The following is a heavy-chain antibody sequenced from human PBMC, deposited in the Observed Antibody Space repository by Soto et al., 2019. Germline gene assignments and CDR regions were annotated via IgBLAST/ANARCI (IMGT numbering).Heavy chain of an antibody. V-gene: IGHV3-21*01. D-gene: IGHD4-17*01. CDR2: ISSSSSYI. CDR3: ARRPYGQYYFDY. J-gene: IGHJ4*02. CDR1: GFTFSSYS. Sequence: EVQLVESGGGLVKPGGSLRLSCAASGFTFSSYSMNWVRQAPGKGLEWVSSISSSSSYIYYADSVKGRFTISRDNAKNSLYLQMNSLRAEDTAVYYCARRPYGQYYFDYWGQGTLVTVFS.